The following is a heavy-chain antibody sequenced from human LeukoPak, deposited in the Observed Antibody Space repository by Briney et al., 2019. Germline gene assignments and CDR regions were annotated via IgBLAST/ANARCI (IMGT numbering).Heavy chain of an antibody. Sequence: TGGSLRLSCAASGFTFSDYYMSWIRQAPGKGLEWVSYISSSGSTIYYADSVKGRFTISRDNAKNSLYLQMNSLRAEDTAVYYCASGFNSGPIADYWGQGTLVTVSS. CDR1: GFTFSDYY. D-gene: IGHD1-26*01. CDR2: ISSSGSTI. V-gene: IGHV3-11*04. J-gene: IGHJ4*02. CDR3: ASGFNSGPIADY.